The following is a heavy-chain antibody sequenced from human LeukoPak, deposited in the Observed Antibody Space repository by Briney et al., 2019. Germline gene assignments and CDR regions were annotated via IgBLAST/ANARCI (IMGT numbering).Heavy chain of an antibody. Sequence: GGSLRLSCAASGFTFSSYWMHWVRHALGKGLGWGSHINTDGSSTTYADSVKGRLTISRDNAKNTLYLQMNSLRAEDTGVYYCARSGGSSSLGYWGQGTLVTVSS. CDR1: GFTFSSYW. V-gene: IGHV3-74*01. J-gene: IGHJ4*02. CDR3: ARSGGSSSLGY. CDR2: INTDGSST. D-gene: IGHD6-6*01.